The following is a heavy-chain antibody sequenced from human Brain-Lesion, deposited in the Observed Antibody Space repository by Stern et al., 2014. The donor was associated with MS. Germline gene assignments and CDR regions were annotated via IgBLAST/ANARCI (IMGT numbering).Heavy chain of an antibody. CDR2: IYYSGNT. D-gene: IGHD2-15*01. J-gene: IGHJ5*02. CDR3: AGEEDIRYCSGGSCTGNWFDP. V-gene: IGHV4-39*02. Sequence: QVQLQESGPGLVKPSETLSLTCTVAGGSVSSTSYAWAWIRQPPGKGLEWIGTIYYSGNTYYSPSLKSRLTLSLDTSKHHFSLQLRSVTAADTAVYYCAGEEDIRYCSGGSCTGNWFDPWGQGTLVTVSS. CDR1: GGSVSSTSYA.